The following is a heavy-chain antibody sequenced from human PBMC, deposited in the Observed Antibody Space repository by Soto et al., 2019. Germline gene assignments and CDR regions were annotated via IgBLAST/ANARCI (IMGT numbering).Heavy chain of an antibody. V-gene: IGHV1-69*13. J-gene: IGHJ6*02. CDR3: ARDRLVVVITTDYYYYGMDV. Sequence: SVKVSCKASGGTFSSYAISWVRQAPGQGLEWMGGIIPIFGTANYAQKFQGRVTITADESTSTAYMELSSLRSEDTAVYYCARDRLVVVITTDYYYYGMDVWGQGTTVTVSS. CDR1: GGTFSSYA. D-gene: IGHD3-22*01. CDR2: IIPIFGTA.